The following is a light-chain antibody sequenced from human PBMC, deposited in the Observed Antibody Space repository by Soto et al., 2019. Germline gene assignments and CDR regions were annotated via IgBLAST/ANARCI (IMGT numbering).Light chain of an antibody. CDR1: RATRND. CDR2: GGS. J-gene: IGKJ4*01. V-gene: IGKV1-33*01. Sequence: DIQMTQSPSSLSASVGDRVTITCRASRATRNDLNWYQQRPGKAPKLLIYGGSTLETRVPSRFSGRGSATDFTLISSSLQPEDVGTYYCQKDDVLPPSFGGGTKVEIK. CDR3: QKDDVLPPS.